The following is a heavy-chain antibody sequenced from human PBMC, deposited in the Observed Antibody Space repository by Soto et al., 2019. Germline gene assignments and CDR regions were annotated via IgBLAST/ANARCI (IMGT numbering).Heavy chain of an antibody. CDR2: IIPIFGTA. CDR1: GGTFSSYA. V-gene: IGHV1-69*01. D-gene: IGHD6-6*01. J-gene: IGHJ6*02. CDR3: ARDKVIAARRVGPRLGMDV. Sequence: QVQLVQSGAEVKKPGSSVKVSCKASGGTFSSYAISWVRQAPGQGLEWMGGIIPIFGTANYAQKFQGRVRITEDESTSTAYMELSSLRSEDTAVYYCARDKVIAARRVGPRLGMDVWGQGTTVTVSS.